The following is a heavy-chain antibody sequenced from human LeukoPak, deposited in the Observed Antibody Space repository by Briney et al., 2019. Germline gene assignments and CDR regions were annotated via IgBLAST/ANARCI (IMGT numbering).Heavy chain of an antibody. J-gene: IGHJ4*02. CDR2: FDPEDGET. V-gene: IGHV1-24*01. CDR3: ATAIAVAEKYYFDY. D-gene: IGHD6-19*01. CDR1: GYTLTELS. Sequence: ASVKVSCKVSGYTLTELSMHWVRQAPGKGLEWMGGFDPEDGETIYAQKFQGRVTMTGDTSTDTAYMELSSLRSEDTAVYYCATAIAVAEKYYFDYWGQGTLVTVSS.